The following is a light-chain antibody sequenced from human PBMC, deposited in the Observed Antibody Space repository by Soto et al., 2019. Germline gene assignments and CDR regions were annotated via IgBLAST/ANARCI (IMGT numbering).Light chain of an antibody. Sequence: IQLTQSPSSLSASVGESVTITCRASQDIDNYLNWYQHRPGEAPKLLIYAASYLETGVPARFSGSGSGTDFSFTITSLQPEDSAPYYCQQYDTRSTMTFGQGTRLEI. V-gene: IGKV1-33*01. CDR2: AAS. J-gene: IGKJ5*01. CDR3: QQYDTRSTMT. CDR1: QDIDNY.